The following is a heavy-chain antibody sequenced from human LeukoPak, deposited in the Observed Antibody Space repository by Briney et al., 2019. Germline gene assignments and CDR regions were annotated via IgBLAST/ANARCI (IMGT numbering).Heavy chain of an antibody. Sequence: SVKVSCKASGGTFSSYAISWVRQAPGQGLEWMGGIIPIFGTANYAQKFQGRVTITTAESTSTAYMELSSLRSEDTAVYYCARDMGGCSSTSGRPDFDFWAREPWSPSPQ. CDR2: IIPIFGTA. CDR1: GGTFSSYA. D-gene: IGHD2-2*01. CDR3: ARDMGGCSSTSGRPDFDF. V-gene: IGHV1-69*05. J-gene: IGHJ4*02.